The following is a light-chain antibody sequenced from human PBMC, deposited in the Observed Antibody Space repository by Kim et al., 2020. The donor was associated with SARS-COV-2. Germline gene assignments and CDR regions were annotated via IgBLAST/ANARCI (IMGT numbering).Light chain of an antibody. V-gene: IGKV1-27*01. CDR3: QKYNSAPWT. J-gene: IGKJ1*01. Sequence: ASVGDRVTITVRASQDIANSLAWYQQKPGKVPKLLIYAASTLQSGVPSRFSGSGSGTQFTLTIGSLQTEDVATYYCQKYNSAPWTFGPGTKVDIK. CDR1: QDIANS. CDR2: AAS.